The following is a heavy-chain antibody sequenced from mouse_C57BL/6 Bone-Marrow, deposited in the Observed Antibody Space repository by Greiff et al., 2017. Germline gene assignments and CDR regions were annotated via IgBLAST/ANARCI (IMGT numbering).Heavy chain of an antibody. D-gene: IGHD2-13*01. J-gene: IGHJ2*01. CDR1: GYSFTDYN. CDR3: VWVRKRGNFDY. Sequence: EVKLQESGPELVKPGASVKISCKASGYSFTDYNMNWVKQSNGKSLEWIGVINPNYGTTSYNQKFKGKATVTVDQSSSTAYMQLNSLTSKDSAVYYCVWVRKRGNFDYWGQGTTLTVSS. CDR2: INPNYGTT. V-gene: IGHV1-39*01.